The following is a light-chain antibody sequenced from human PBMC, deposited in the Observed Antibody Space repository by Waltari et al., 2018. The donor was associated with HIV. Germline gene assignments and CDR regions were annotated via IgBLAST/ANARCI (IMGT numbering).Light chain of an antibody. V-gene: IGKV3-11*01. J-gene: IGKJ5*01. CDR1: QSESRS. CDR3: QQRSNWPIT. CDR2: DAS. Sequence: EIVLTHSPATLSLSPGERATLSCRASQSESRSLAWYQQKPGQAPRLLIFDASNRATGIPARFSGSGSGTDFTLTISSLDPEDFAVYYCQQRSNWPITSGQGTRLEIK.